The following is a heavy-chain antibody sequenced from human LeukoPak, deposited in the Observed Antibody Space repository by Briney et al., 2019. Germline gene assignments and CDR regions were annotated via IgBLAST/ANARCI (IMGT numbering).Heavy chain of an antibody. CDR1: GFSFSNFE. CDR3: AKLGWNPTDY. CDR2: IGNSGGSK. D-gene: IGHD1-1*01. J-gene: IGHJ4*02. V-gene: IGHV3-48*03. Sequence: GGSLRLSCAASGFSFSNFEMSWVRQAPGKGLEWISYIGNSGGSKYYADSVKGRFTISRDSAKNSLYLQMNSLRAEDTAVYYCAKLGWNPTDYWGQGTLVTVSS.